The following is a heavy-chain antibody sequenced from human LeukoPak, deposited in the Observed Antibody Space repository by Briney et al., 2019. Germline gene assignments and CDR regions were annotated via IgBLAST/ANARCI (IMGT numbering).Heavy chain of an antibody. Sequence: GGSLRLSCVASGFTFSNYWMSWVRQAPGKGLEWVANIKQDGSEKKYADSVNGRFTISRENAKNSLYLEMNSLRVEDTAVYHCATYDSGGYYISGFDIWGQGTMVTVSS. CDR2: IKQDGSEK. CDR3: ATYDSGGYYISGFDI. CDR1: GFTFSNYW. D-gene: IGHD3-22*01. V-gene: IGHV3-7*01. J-gene: IGHJ3*02.